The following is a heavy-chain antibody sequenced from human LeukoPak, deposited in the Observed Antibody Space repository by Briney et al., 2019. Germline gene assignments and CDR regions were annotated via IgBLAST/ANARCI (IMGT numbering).Heavy chain of an antibody. CDR2: IYAGNGNV. J-gene: IGHJ4*02. V-gene: IGHV1-3*01. CDR3: ARDRSDAPPNSRHNYYGSGGYIC. CDR1: GYTLSTYT. Sequence: ASVKVSCKASGYTLSTYTMHWLRQAPGQRPEWMGCIYAGNGNVKYSQNFQARVTITRDTSASTAYLELSSLRSEDTAVYYCARDRSDAPPNSRHNYYGSGGYICRGQGALVIVSS. D-gene: IGHD3-10*01.